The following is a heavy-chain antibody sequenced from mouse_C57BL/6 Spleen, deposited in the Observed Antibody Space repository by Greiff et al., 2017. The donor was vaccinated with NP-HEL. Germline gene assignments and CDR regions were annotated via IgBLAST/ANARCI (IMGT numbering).Heavy chain of an antibody. Sequence: EVHLVESGGGLVKPGGSLKLSCAASGFTFSSYAMSWVRQTPEKRLEWVATISDGGSYTYYPDNVKGRFTISRDNAKNNLYLQMSHLKSEDTAMYYCARDMYYGSSFDYWGQGTTLTVSS. CDR2: ISDGGSYT. D-gene: IGHD1-1*01. CDR1: GFTFSSYA. J-gene: IGHJ2*01. CDR3: ARDMYYGSSFDY. V-gene: IGHV5-4*01.